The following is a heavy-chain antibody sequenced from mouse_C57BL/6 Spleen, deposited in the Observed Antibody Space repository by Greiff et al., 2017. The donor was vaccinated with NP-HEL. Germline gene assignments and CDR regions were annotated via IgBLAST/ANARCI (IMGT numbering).Heavy chain of an antibody. J-gene: IGHJ4*01. Sequence: VQLQQSGPELVKPGASVKISCKASGYTFTDYYMNWVKQSHGKSLEWIGDINPNNGGTSYNQKFKGKATLTVDKSSSTAYMELRSLTSEDSAVYYCARVPLYYSNYGNAMDYWGQGTSVTVSS. D-gene: IGHD2-5*01. CDR1: GYTFTDYY. V-gene: IGHV1-26*01. CDR2: INPNNGGT. CDR3: ARVPLYYSNYGNAMDY.